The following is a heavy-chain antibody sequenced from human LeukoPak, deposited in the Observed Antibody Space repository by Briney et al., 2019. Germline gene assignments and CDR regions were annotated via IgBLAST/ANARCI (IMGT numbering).Heavy chain of an antibody. CDR3: AREYAIAVAGTGGNWFDP. CDR2: IYYSGST. V-gene: IGHV4-39*07. D-gene: IGHD6-19*01. J-gene: IGHJ5*02. Sequence: SETLSLTCTVSGGSISSSRYYWGWIRQPPGKGLEWIGSIYYSGSTYYNPSLKSRVTISVDTSKNQFSLKLSSVTAADTAVYYCAREYAIAVAGTGGNWFDPWGQGTLVTVSS. CDR1: GGSISSSRYY.